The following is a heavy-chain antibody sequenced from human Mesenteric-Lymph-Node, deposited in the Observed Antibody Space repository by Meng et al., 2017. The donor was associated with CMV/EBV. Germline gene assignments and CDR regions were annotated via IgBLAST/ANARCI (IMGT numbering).Heavy chain of an antibody. J-gene: IGHJ4*02. V-gene: IGHV3-7*01. CDR3: VREGTLLPQYFDL. CDR1: GFSPIHHW. Sequence: GESLKISCAASGFSPIHHWMAWVRQAPGKGLEWVANIKQDGSEKYYVDSVKGRFTTSRDNAKDLLFLQMDSLRVDDTALYYCVREGTLLPQYFDLWGQGTLVTVSS. CDR2: IKQDGSEK.